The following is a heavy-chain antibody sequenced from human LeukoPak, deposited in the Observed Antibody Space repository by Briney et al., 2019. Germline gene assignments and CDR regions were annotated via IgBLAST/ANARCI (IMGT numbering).Heavy chain of an antibody. J-gene: IGHJ4*02. CDR1: GYTFTGYF. Sequence: GASVKVSCKASGYTFTGYFMHWVRQAPGQGLEWMGRINPNSGGTNYAQKFQGRVTMTRDTSISTAYMELSSLRSDDTAVYHCAIGIPALGTFDYWGQGTLVTVSS. CDR2: INPNSGGT. CDR3: AIGIPALGTFDY. V-gene: IGHV1-2*06. D-gene: IGHD6-13*01.